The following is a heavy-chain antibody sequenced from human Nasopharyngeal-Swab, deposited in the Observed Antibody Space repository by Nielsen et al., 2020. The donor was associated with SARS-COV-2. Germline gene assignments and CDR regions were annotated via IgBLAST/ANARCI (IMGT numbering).Heavy chain of an antibody. J-gene: IGHJ6*02. CDR1: GYTFTGYY. CDR3: ARDLGLKAYYYGMDV. Sequence: SVTVSCKASGYTFTGYYMHWVRPAPGQGLEWMGRINPNSGGTNYAQKFQGRVTMTRDTSISTAYMELSRLRSDDTAVYYCARDLGLKAYYYGMDVWGQGTTVTVSS. V-gene: IGHV1-2*06. CDR2: INPNSGGT. D-gene: IGHD3/OR15-3a*01.